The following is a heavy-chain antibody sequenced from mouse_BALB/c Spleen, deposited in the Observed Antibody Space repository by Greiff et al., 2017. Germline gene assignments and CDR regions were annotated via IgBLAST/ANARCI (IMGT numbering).Heavy chain of an antibody. Sequence: DVQLVESGPGLVKPSQSLSLTCTVTGYSITSDYAWNWIRQFPGNKLEWMGYISYSGSTSYNPSLKSRISITRDTSKNQFFLQLNSVTTEDTATYYCASSPSYGNYAWFAYWGQGTLVTVSA. V-gene: IGHV3-2*02. D-gene: IGHD2-1*01. CDR2: ISYSGST. J-gene: IGHJ3*01. CDR3: ASSPSYGNYAWFAY. CDR1: GYSITSDYA.